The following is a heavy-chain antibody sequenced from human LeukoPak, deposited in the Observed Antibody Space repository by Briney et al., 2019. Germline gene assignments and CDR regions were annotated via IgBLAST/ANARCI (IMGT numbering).Heavy chain of an antibody. CDR2: IYTSGST. V-gene: IGHV4-4*07. CDR1: GGSISSYY. D-gene: IGHD3-10*01. J-gene: IGHJ5*02. CDR3: ARDELWFGEFTFDP. Sequence: SETLSLTCTVSGGSISSYYWSWIRQPAGKGLEWIGRIYTSGSTNYNPSLKSRVTMSVDTSKNQFSLKLSSVTAADTAVYYCARDELWFGEFTFDPWGQGTLVTVSS.